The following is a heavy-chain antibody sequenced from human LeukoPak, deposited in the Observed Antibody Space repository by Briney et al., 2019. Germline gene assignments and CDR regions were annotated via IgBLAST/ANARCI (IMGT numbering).Heavy chain of an antibody. D-gene: IGHD1-26*01. Sequence: ATVKVSCKASGYTFTSYGISWVRQAPGQGLEWMGWISAYNGNTNYAQKLQGRVTMTTDTSTSTAYMELRSLRSDDTAVYYCARSMRGMGATTGDFDYWGQGTLVTVSS. CDR2: ISAYNGNT. J-gene: IGHJ4*02. V-gene: IGHV1-18*01. CDR1: GYTFTSYG. CDR3: ARSMRGMGATTGDFDY.